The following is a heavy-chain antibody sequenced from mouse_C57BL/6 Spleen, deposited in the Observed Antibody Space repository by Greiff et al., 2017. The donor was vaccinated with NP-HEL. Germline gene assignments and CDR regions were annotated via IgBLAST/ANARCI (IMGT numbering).Heavy chain of an antibody. J-gene: IGHJ1*03. CDR3: ARWAPITTVVPDWYFDV. D-gene: IGHD1-1*01. Sequence: VQLQQSGAELVKPGASVKMSCKASGYTFTSYWITWVKQRPGQGLEWIGDIYPGSGSTNYNEKFKSKATLTVDTSSSTAYMQLSSLTSEDSAVYYCARWAPITTVVPDWYFDVWGTGTTVTVSS. CDR1: GYTFTSYW. CDR2: IYPGSGST. V-gene: IGHV1-55*01.